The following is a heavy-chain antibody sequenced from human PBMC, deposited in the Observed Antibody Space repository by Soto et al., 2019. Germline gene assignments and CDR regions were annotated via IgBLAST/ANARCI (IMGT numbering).Heavy chain of an antibody. Sequence: PSETXSLTCAVSGGSISSGGYSWSWIRQPPGTGLEWIGEINHSGSTNYNPSLKSRVTISVDTSKNQFSLKLTSVTAADTAVYYCARDKITGLFDYWGQGTLVTVSS. D-gene: IGHD2-8*02. V-gene: IGHV4-34*01. CDR2: INHSGST. J-gene: IGHJ4*02. CDR1: GGSISSGGYS. CDR3: ARDKITGLFDY.